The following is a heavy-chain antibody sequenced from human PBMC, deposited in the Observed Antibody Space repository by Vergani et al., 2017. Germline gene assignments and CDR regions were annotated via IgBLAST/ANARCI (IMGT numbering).Heavy chain of an antibody. V-gene: IGHV2-5*01. CDR2: LYWNDDK. D-gene: IGHD6-13*01. CDR3: AHSSSRSWYYYYYYRDV. J-gene: IGHJ6*03. Sequence: QITLKESGPTLVKPTQTLTLTCTFSGFSLSTSGVGVGWIRQPPGKALEWLALLYWNDDKSYSPSLKSRLTITTDTSKKQVFRTMTNMDTVSNATYYCAHSSSRSWYYYYYYRDVWGKGTTVTVSS. CDR1: GFSLSTSGVG.